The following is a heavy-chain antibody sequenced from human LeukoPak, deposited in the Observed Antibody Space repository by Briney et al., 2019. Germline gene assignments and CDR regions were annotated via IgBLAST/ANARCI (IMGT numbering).Heavy chain of an antibody. CDR1: EFTFSSYA. Sequence: PGGSLRLSCADSEFTFSSYAMTWVRQAPGKGLEWVSGISDSGHSTYYADSVKGRFTISRDNSEDTLYLQMNSLRAEDTAIYYCAKGAAASPSWFLSYRVNWGQGTLVTVSS. V-gene: IGHV3-23*01. CDR3: AKGAAASPSWFLSYRVN. J-gene: IGHJ4*02. D-gene: IGHD6-6*01. CDR2: ISDSGHST.